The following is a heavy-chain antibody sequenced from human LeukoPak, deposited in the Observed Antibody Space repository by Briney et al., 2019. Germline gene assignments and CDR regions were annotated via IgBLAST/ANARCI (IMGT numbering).Heavy chain of an antibody. V-gene: IGHV3-7*04. J-gene: IGHJ2*01. Sequence: PGGSLRLSCAASGFTFSSYWMSWVRQAPGKGLEWVANLKEDGSDKYYVDSVKGRFTISRDNAKNSLSLQMNSLRAEDTALYYCARVGTTGGWYFDFWGRGTLVTVSS. CDR2: LKEDGSDK. CDR3: ARVGTTGGWYFDF. D-gene: IGHD1/OR15-1a*01. CDR1: GFTFSSYW.